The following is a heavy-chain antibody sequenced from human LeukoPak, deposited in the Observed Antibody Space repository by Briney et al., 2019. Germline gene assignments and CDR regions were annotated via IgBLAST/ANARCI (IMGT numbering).Heavy chain of an antibody. CDR1: GFTFSNYA. CDR3: ARAPSGRADNALDV. D-gene: IGHD2-15*01. J-gene: IGHJ3*01. Sequence: GGSLRLSCAASGFTFSNYAMSWVRQAPGKGLEWVSVLYSGGSTYYADSVKGRFTISRDNSKNTLYLQMNSLRAEDTAVYYCARAPSGRADNALDVWGQGAKVAVSS. V-gene: IGHV3-66*01. CDR2: LYSGGST.